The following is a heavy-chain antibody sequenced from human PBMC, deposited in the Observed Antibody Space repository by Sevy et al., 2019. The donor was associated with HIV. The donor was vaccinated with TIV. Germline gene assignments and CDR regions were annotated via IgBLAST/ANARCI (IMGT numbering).Heavy chain of an antibody. J-gene: IGHJ4*02. CDR1: GFTFSDYY. D-gene: IGHD3-22*01. V-gene: IGHV3-11*01. CDR2: ISSSGSTI. Sequence: GGSLRLSCAASGFTFSDYYMSWICQAPGKGLEWVSYISSSGSTIYYADSVKGRFTISRDNAKNSLYLQMNSLRAEDTAVYYCARDYYDSSGYYYFYFDYWGQGTLVTVSS. CDR3: ARDYYDSSGYYYFYFDY.